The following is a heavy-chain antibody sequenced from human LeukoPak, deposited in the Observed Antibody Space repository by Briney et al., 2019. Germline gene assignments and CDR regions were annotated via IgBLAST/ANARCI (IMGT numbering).Heavy chain of an antibody. CDR2: IRYVGSNK. J-gene: IGHJ4*02. CDR3: ARRTYSTDQYYFDY. Sequence: GGSLRLSCAASGFTFSSYGMHWVRQAPGKGLEWVAFIRYVGSNKYYADSVKGRFTISRDNSKNTLYLQMSSLRADDTAVYYCARRTYSTDQYYFDYWGQGTLVTVSS. D-gene: IGHD6-13*01. CDR1: GFTFSSYG. V-gene: IGHV3-30*02.